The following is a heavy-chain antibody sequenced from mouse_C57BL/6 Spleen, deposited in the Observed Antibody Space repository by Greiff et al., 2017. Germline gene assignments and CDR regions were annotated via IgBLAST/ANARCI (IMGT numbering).Heavy chain of an antibody. CDR3: AAGTGYFDV. Sequence: EVQLVESGPGLVKPSQSLSLTCSVTGYSITSGYYWNWIRQFPGNKLEWMGYISYDGSNNYNPSLKNRISITRDTSKNQFFLKLNSVTTEDTATYYCAAGTGYFDVWGTGTTVTVSS. CDR1: GYSITSGYY. J-gene: IGHJ1*03. D-gene: IGHD4-1*01. CDR2: ISYDGSN. V-gene: IGHV3-6*01.